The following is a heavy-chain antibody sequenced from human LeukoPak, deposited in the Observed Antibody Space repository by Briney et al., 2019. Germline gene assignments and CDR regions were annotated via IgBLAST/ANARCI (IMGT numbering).Heavy chain of an antibody. CDR3: TTSLSGYDFLFDY. D-gene: IGHD5-12*01. V-gene: IGHV3-15*01. CDR2: IKSKTDGGTT. Sequence: GGSLRLSCAASGFTFSNAWMSWVRQAPGKGLEWVGRIKSKTDGGTTDYAAPVKDRFTFSRDDSKNTLYLQMNNLQAEDTAVYYCTTSLSGYDFLFDYWGQGTLVTVSS. J-gene: IGHJ4*02. CDR1: GFTFSNAW.